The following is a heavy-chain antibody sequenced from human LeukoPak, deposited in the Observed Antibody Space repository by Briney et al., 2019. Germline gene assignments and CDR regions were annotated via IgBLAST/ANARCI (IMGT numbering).Heavy chain of an antibody. D-gene: IGHD5/OR15-5a*01. CDR2: INPKSGGT. Sequence: ASVKVSCKASGYTFTSYGISWVRQAPGQGLEWLGWINPKSGGTTYGQKFQGRVTMTRDTSIRTGYMELTRLRSDDTAIYFCASERYSVYGSSPLEIWGPGTMVIVSS. J-gene: IGHJ3*02. CDR3: ASERYSVYGSSPLEI. CDR1: GYTFTSYG. V-gene: IGHV1-2*02.